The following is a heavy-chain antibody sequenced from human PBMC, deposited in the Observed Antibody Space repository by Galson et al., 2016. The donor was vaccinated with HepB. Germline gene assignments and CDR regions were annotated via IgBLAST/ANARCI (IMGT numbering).Heavy chain of an antibody. J-gene: IGHJ6*02. V-gene: IGHV3-30-3*01. CDR3: ARDINDYVWGSYRPTANFYGMDV. CDR2: ISSDGSNK. Sequence: SLRLSCAASRFTFSIYAMHWVRQAPGKGLEWVAGISSDGSNKYYADSVKGRFTISRDSSKNTLSLQMNSLRAEDAAIYYCARDINDYVWGSYRPTANFYGMDVWGQGTTVTVSS. D-gene: IGHD3-16*02. CDR1: RFTFSIYA.